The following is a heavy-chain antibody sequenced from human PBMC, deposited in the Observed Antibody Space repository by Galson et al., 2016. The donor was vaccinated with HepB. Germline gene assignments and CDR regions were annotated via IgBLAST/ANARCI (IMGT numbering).Heavy chain of an antibody. J-gene: IGHJ5*02. CDR2: MNPKSGNT. CDR3: ARRNSGYRAGNWFDP. CDR1: GYTFTTYD. D-gene: IGHD5-12*01. Sequence: SVKVSCKASGYTFTTYDINWVRQATGQGLEWMGWMNPKSGNTGYAQKFQGRVTMTRNTSVNTAYMELSRLRSEDTAVYYCARRNSGYRAGNWFDPWGQGTLVTASS. V-gene: IGHV1-8*01.